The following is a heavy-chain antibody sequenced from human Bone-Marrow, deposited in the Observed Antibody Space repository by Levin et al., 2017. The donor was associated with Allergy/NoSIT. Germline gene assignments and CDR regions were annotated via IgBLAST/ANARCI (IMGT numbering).Heavy chain of an antibody. CDR1: GFTFSSYE. CDR3: AREGSSGWCRYDAFDI. V-gene: IGHV3-48*03. Sequence: GGSLRLSCAASGFTFSSYEMNWVRQAPGKGLEWVSYISSSGSTIYYADSVKGRFTISRDNAKNSLYLQMNSLRAEDTAVYYSAREGSSGWCRYDAFDIWGQGTMVTVSS. J-gene: IGHJ3*02. D-gene: IGHD6-19*01. CDR2: ISSSGSTI.